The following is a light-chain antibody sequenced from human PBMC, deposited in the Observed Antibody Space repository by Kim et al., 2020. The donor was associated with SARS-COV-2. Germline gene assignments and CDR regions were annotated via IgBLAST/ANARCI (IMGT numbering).Light chain of an antibody. V-gene: IGKV1-39*01. CDR3: QQSYRNPT. Sequence: SASVGDRVTITCRASQSISSYLNWYQQKPGKAPKLLIYAASSLQSRVPSRFSGSGSGTDFTLTISSLQPEEFATYYCQQSYRNPTFGQGTKVDIK. J-gene: IGKJ1*01. CDR2: AAS. CDR1: QSISSY.